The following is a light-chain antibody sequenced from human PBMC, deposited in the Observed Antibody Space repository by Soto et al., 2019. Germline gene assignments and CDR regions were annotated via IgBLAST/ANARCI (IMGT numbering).Light chain of an antibody. CDR2: GAS. J-gene: IGKJ1*01. Sequence: EIVMTQSPATLSVSPGERATLSCRASQSVSSNLAWYQQKPGQAPRLLIYGASTRATGIPARFSGSGSGTEFTLTMSSLQSEDFGVYYCQQYSSWPPWTFGQGTKVEIK. CDR3: QQYSSWPPWT. CDR1: QSVSSN. V-gene: IGKV3-15*01.